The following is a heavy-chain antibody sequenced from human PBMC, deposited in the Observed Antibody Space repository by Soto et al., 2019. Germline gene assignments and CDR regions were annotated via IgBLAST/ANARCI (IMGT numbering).Heavy chain of an antibody. CDR1: GGFLSESY. V-gene: IGHV4-34*01. Sequence: LSLPCAVYGGFLSESYWTWIRQPPGKGLEWIGEINHVGGTNYNPSLKSRVTMSVDTSQNQFSLRLISVTAADTAMYFCVRIRYQLPSSVLWLDPWGQGPPVTVSS. CDR3: VRIRYQLPSSVLWLDP. J-gene: IGHJ5*02. CDR2: INHVGGT. D-gene: IGHD3-16*01.